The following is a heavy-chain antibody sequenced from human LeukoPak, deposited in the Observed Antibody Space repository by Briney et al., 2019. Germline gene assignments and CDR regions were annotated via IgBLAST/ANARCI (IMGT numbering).Heavy chain of an antibody. CDR3: ASGLQYYDSSGYLD. Sequence: GGSLRLSCAASGFTFSRYSMNWVRQAPGKGLEWVSYISSSSSTIYYADSVKGRFTISRDNAKNSLYLHMNSLRAEDTAVYYCASGLQYYDSSGYLDWGQGTLVTVSS. CDR1: GFTFSRYS. J-gene: IGHJ4*02. D-gene: IGHD3-22*01. V-gene: IGHV3-48*01. CDR2: ISSSSSTI.